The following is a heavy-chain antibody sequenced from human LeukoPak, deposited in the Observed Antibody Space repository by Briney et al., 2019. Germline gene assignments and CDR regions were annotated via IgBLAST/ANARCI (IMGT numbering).Heavy chain of an antibody. V-gene: IGHV1-18*01. CDR3: AREIDSSSSFPYFDY. D-gene: IGHD6-6*01. CDR2: INTYSANT. Sequence: ASVKVSCKASGYTFNNHDINWVRQAPGRGLEWMGWINTYSANTNYAQEFQDRVIMTTDTSTSTAYMELRSLRSDDTAVYYCAREIDSSSSFPYFDYWGQGTLVTVSS. CDR1: GYTFNNHD. J-gene: IGHJ4*02.